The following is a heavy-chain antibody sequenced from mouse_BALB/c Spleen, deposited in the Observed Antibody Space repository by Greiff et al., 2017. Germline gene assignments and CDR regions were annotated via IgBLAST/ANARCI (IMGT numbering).Heavy chain of an antibody. D-gene: IGHD2-13*01. CDR3: ARGGGLFDY. V-gene: IGHV5-6-5*01. CDR2: ISSGGST. Sequence: EVKVVESGGGLVKPGGSLKLSCAASGFTFSSYAMSWVRQTPEKRLEWVASISSGGSTYYPDSVKGRFTISRDNARNILYLQMSSLRSEDTAMYYCARGGGLFDYWGQGTTLTVSS. J-gene: IGHJ2*01. CDR1: GFTFSSYA.